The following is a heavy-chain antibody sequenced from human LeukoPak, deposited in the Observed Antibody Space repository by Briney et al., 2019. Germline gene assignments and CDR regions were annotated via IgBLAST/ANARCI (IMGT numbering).Heavy chain of an antibody. Sequence: PSETLSLTCTVSGGSISSSSYYWGWIRQPPGKGLEWIGSIYYSGSTYYNPSLKSRVTISVDTSKNQFSLKLSSVTAADTAVYYCARPEYYDSSGYMDVWGQGTTVTVSS. V-gene: IGHV4-39*01. CDR1: GGSISSSSYY. J-gene: IGHJ6*02. CDR2: IYYSGST. CDR3: ARPEYYDSSGYMDV. D-gene: IGHD3-22*01.